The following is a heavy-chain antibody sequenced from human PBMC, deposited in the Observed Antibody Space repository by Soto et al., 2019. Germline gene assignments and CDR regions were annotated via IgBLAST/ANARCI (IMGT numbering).Heavy chain of an antibody. CDR1: GFTFSSYA. V-gene: IGHV3-23*01. CDR3: AKVSSGWYSNFDY. D-gene: IGHD6-19*01. J-gene: IGHJ4*02. CDR2: ISGSGGST. Sequence: EVQLLESGGGLVQPGGSLRLSCAASGFTFSSYAMSWVRQAPGKGLEWVSAISGSGGSTYYADSVKGRFTSSRDNSKNTLYLQMNSLRAEDTAVYYCAKVSSGWYSNFDYWGQGTLVTVSS.